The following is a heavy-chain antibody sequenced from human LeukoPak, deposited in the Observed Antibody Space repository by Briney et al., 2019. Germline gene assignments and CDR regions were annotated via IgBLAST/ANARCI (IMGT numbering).Heavy chain of an antibody. J-gene: IGHJ4*02. CDR1: GYSFSSSI. CDR2: INAGNGNT. Sequence: ASVKVSCKTSGYSFSSSIILWVRQAPGQRLEWMGRINAGNGNTKYSQKFQGRVTMTTDTSTSTAYMELRSLRSDDTAVYYCAREKRGYYDSSGYPDYWGQGTLVTVSS. V-gene: IGHV1-3*01. D-gene: IGHD3-22*01. CDR3: AREKRGYYDSSGYPDY.